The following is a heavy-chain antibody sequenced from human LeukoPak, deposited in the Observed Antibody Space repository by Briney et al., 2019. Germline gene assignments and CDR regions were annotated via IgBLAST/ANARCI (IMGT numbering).Heavy chain of an antibody. CDR1: GGSLSSSSYY. D-gene: IGHD2-15*01. J-gene: IGHJ5*02. V-gene: IGHV4-39*01. CDR3: ARLSSVVVAATAYNWFDP. Sequence: SETLSLTCIVSGGSLSSSSYYWGWIRHPPGKGREWIARIYYSESTYNSLSPRSRVTISGDTSKNQFSLELSSVTAADTAVYYCARLSSVVVAATAYNWFDPWGQGTLVTVSS. CDR2: IYYSEST.